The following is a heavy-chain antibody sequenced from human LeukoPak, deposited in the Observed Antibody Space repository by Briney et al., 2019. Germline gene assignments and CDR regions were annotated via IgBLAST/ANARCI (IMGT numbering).Heavy chain of an antibody. V-gene: IGHV3-23*01. J-gene: IGHJ6*01. CDR2: ISGSGVST. Sequence: GGSLRLSCAASGFTFSSYALSWVRQAPGKGLEWVSEISGSGVSTYYADSVQGRFIISRDNSKNTLYLQMSSLRAEDTALYYCATRSGIAAATTNYYYGMDVWGQGTTVTVSS. CDR3: ATRSGIAAATTNYYYGMDV. D-gene: IGHD6-13*01. CDR1: GFTFSSYA.